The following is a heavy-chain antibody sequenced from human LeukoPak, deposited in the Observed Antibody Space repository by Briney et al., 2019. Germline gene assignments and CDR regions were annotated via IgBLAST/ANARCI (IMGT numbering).Heavy chain of an antibody. CDR1: GYTFSDLS. D-gene: IGHD6-19*01. V-gene: IGHV1-24*01. J-gene: IGHJ3*01. Sequence: ASVKVSCTVSGYTFSDLSMYWVRQAPGKGLEWMGGFDPEDGETIYAQKFQDRVRMTEDTSTDTAYMELSSLGPEDTAVYYCTTGYSSGWDRDSFDVWGQGTTVTVSS. CDR3: TTGYSSGWDRDSFDV. CDR2: FDPEDGET.